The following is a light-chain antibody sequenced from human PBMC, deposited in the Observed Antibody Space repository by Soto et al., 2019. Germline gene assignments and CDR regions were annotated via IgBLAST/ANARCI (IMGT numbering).Light chain of an antibody. CDR3: CSYTSLSTVV. CDR2: GVS. V-gene: IGLV2-14*01. CDR1: SSDVGGYNH. J-gene: IGLJ2*01. Sequence: QSALTQPASVSGSPGQSITISCTGTSSDVGGYNHVSWYHHPPGKAPKLILFGVSDRPSGVSLRSSGSKSGNTASLTISGLLAEDEGDYFCCSYTSLSTVVFGGGTKLTVL.